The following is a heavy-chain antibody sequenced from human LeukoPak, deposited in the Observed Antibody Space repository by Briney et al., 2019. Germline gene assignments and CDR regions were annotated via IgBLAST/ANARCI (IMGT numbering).Heavy chain of an antibody. Sequence: SETLSLTCAVYGGSFSGYYWSWIRQPPGKGLEWIGEINHIGSTNYNPSLKSRVTISVDTSKNRFSLNLSSVTAADTAVYYCARSRLRKFDYWGQGTLVTVSS. CDR3: ARSRLRKFDY. J-gene: IGHJ4*02. D-gene: IGHD1-14*01. V-gene: IGHV4-34*01. CDR2: INHIGST. CDR1: GGSFSGYY.